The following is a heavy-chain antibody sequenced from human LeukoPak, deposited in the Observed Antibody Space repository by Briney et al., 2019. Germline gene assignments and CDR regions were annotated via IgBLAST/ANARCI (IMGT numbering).Heavy chain of an antibody. D-gene: IGHD4-23*01. J-gene: IGHJ4*02. CDR3: ASYNDYGGLALDY. CDR1: GGSISSYY. V-gene: IGHV4-59*08. Sequence: SETLSLTYTVSGGSISSYYWSWIRQPPGKGLEWIGYIYYSGSTNYNPSLKSRVTISVDTSKNQFSLKLSSVTAADTAVYYCASYNDYGGLALDYWGQGTLVTVSS. CDR2: IYYSGST.